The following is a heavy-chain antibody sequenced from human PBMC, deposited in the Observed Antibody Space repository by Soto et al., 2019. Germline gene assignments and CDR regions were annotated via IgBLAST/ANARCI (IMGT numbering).Heavy chain of an antibody. CDR3: AKLDNYDFWSDSSHNWFDP. J-gene: IGHJ5*02. V-gene: IGHV3-23*01. Sequence: EVQLLESGRGLVQPGGSLRLSCAASGFTFSSYAMSWVRQAPGKGLEWVSAISASGGSTYYADSVKGRFTISRDHSKNTLYLQMNSLRADDTAVYYCAKLDNYDFWSDSSHNWFDPWGQGTLVTVSS. CDR1: GFTFSSYA. CDR2: ISASGGST. D-gene: IGHD3-3*01.